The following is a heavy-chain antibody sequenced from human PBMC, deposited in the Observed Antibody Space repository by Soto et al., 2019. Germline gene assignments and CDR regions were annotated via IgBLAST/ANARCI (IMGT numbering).Heavy chain of an antibody. Sequence: SETLSLTCTVSGGSISSYYWSWIRQPPGKGLEWIGYIYYSGSTNYNPSLKSRVTISVDTSKNQFSLKLSSVTAAHTAVYYCARDQRITGPPSFHYWGQGNMV. CDR2: IYYSGST. V-gene: IGHV4-59*01. D-gene: IGHD1-20*01. J-gene: IGHJ4*02. CDR1: GGSISSYY. CDR3: ARDQRITGPPSFHY.